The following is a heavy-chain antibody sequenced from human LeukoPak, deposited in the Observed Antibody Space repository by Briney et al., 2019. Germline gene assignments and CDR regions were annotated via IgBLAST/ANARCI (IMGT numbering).Heavy chain of an antibody. D-gene: IGHD4-11*01. V-gene: IGHV3-48*04. Sequence: GGSLRLPCAASGFTFSTYSMNWVRQAPGKGLEWVSYIDSSSATIYYADSVRGRFTISRDNAKNSLYLQMNSLRAEDTAVCYCAREYASNYYYYGMDVWGQGTTVTVSS. CDR3: AREYASNYYYYGMDV. CDR1: GFTFSTYS. CDR2: IDSSSATI. J-gene: IGHJ6*02.